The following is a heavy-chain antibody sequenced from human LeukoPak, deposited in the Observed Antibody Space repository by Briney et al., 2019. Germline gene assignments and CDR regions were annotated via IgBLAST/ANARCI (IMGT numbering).Heavy chain of an antibody. CDR2: VYTSGST. CDR1: GASISSGSYY. V-gene: IGHV4-61*02. CDR3: ARASGSGSPWYYYYMDV. Sequence: PSQTLSLTCTVSGASISSGSYYWSWIRQPAGKGLEWIGRVYTSGSTNYNPSLKSRVTISVDTSKNQFSLKLSSVTAADTAVYYCARASGSGSPWYYYYMDVWGKGTTVTVSS. D-gene: IGHD3-10*01. J-gene: IGHJ6*03.